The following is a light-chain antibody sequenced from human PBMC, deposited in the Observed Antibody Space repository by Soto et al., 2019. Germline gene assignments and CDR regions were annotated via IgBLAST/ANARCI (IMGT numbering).Light chain of an antibody. CDR3: QQYNNWPLT. Sequence: EIEMTQSPATLSASPGERATLSCRASQSVSSNLAWYQQKPGQAPRLLIYGASTRDTGIPARFSGSGSGTEFTLTISSLQSEDFAVYWCQQYNNWPLTFGPGTRLEIK. CDR1: QSVSSN. J-gene: IGKJ5*01. V-gene: IGKV3-15*01. CDR2: GAS.